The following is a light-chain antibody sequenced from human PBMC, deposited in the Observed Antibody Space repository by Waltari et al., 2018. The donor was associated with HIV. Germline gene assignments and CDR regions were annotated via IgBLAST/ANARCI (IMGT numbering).Light chain of an antibody. CDR2: DNN. CDR3: GTWDSSLSALV. V-gene: IGLV1-51*01. Sequence: QSVLTQPPSVSAAPGQKVTISCSGSRSNLGNNYVSWYQQLPGTAPKLLIYDNNKRPSGIPDRFSGSKSGTSATLGITGLQTGDEADYYCGTWDSSLSALVFGGGTKLTVL. CDR1: RSNLGNNY. J-gene: IGLJ3*02.